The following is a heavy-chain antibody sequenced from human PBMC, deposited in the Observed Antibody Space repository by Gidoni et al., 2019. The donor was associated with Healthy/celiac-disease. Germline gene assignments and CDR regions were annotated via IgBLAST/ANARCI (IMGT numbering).Heavy chain of an antibody. D-gene: IGHD2-2*01. V-gene: IGHV3-33*08. Sequence: QVQLVESGGGVVQPGRSLRLSCAASGFTFSSYGMHWVRQAPGKGLEWVAVIWYDGSNKYYADSVKGRFTISRDNSKNTLYLQMNSLRAEDTAVYYCARGGDIVVVPAMYYFDYWGQGTLVTVSS. J-gene: IGHJ4*02. CDR3: ARGGDIVVVPAMYYFDY. CDR2: IWYDGSNK. CDR1: GFTFSSYG.